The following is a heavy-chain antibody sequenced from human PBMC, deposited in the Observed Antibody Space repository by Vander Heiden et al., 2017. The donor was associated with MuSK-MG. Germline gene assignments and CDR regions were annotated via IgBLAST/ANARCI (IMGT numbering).Heavy chain of an antibody. V-gene: IGHV3-48*03. J-gene: IGHJ4*02. CDR3: ARGGGDSGYDLRYFDY. CDR2: ISSSGSTI. CDR1: GFTFSSYE. Sequence: EVQLVESGGGLVQPGGSLRLSCAASGFTFSSYEMNWVRQAPGKGLEWVSYISSSGSTIYYADSVKGRFTISRDNAKNSLYLQMNSLRAEDTAFYYCARGGGDSGYDLRYFDYWGQGTLVTVSS. D-gene: IGHD5-12*01.